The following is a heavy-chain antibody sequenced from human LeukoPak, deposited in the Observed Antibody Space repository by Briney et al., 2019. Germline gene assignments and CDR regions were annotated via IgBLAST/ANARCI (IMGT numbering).Heavy chain of an antibody. CDR1: GYTFTSYD. D-gene: IGHD5-18*01. Sequence: ASVKVSCKASGYTFTSYDINWVRQATGQGLEWMGWMNPISGNAGHAQKFQGRVTMTRDTSISTAYMELSSLRSEDTAVYYCARGPPIRGYRYGYDTGYYYSYSMDVWGKGTTVTISS. J-gene: IGHJ6*03. CDR2: MNPISGNA. V-gene: IGHV1-8*01. CDR3: ARGPPIRGYRYGYDTGYYYSYSMDV.